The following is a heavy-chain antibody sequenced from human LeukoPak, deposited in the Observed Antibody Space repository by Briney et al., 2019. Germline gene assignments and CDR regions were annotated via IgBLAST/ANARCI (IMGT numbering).Heavy chain of an antibody. CDR3: ARGYGEQWLVRIYYYYYGMDV. D-gene: IGHD6-19*01. J-gene: IGHJ6*02. V-gene: IGHV1-18*01. Sequence: ASVKVSRKASGYTFTSYGISWVRQAPGQGLEWMGWISAYNGNTNYAQKLQGRVTMTTDTSTSTAYMELRSLRSDDTAVYYCARGYGEQWLVRIYYYYYGMDVWGQGTTVTVSS. CDR1: GYTFTSYG. CDR2: ISAYNGNT.